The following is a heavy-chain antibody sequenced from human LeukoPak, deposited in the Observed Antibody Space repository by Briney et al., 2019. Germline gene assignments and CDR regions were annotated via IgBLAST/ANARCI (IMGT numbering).Heavy chain of an antibody. V-gene: IGHV4-59*01. D-gene: IGHD1-26*01. Sequence: SETLPLTCTVSGGSISSYYWSWIRQPPGKGLEWIGYIYYSGSTNHNPSLKSRVTISVDTSKNQFSLKLSSVTAADTAVYYCARGPPPSGSYSRPFAYWGQASLPTVSS. CDR1: GGSISSYY. CDR3: ARGPPPSGSYSRPFAY. J-gene: IGHJ4*02. CDR2: IYYSGST.